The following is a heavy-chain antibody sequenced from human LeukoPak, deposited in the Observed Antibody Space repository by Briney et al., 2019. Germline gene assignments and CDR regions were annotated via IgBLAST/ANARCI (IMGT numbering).Heavy chain of an antibody. CDR3: ARDRLVLWFGESSSFDY. CDR2: ISPYNGNT. V-gene: IGHV1-18*04. CDR1: DYTFTSYG. Sequence: ASVKVSCKASDYTFTSYGISWVPQAPGQGLEWMGWISPYNGNTNYAQKLQGRVTMTTDTSTSTAYMELRSLRSDDTAVYYCARDRLVLWFGESSSFDYWGQGTLVTVSS. J-gene: IGHJ4*02. D-gene: IGHD3-10*01.